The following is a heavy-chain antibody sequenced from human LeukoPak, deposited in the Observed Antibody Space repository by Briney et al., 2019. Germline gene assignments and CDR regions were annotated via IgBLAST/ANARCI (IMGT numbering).Heavy chain of an antibody. CDR1: GYSFPTYW. J-gene: IGHJ4*02. CDR3: ARPPSRGYSSSFEY. CDR2: IYPDESNI. D-gene: IGHD2-2*03. Sequence: GESLKISCKGSGYSFPTYWIAWVRQMPGKGPEWMGIIYPDESNIRYSPSLQGQVTISADKSISTAYLQWSSLKASDTAMYYCARPPSRGYSSSFEYWGQGTLVTVSS. V-gene: IGHV5-51*01.